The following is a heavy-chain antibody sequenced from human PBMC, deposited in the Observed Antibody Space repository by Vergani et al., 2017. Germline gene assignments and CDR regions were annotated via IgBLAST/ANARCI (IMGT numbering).Heavy chain of an antibody. Sequence: EVQLVESGGGVVRPGGSLRLSCAASGFSFSTYAMTWVRQAPGKGLEWVSTISATVGSTYYADSVKGRFTISRDNSKNTLFLQMNSLRAEDTAVYYCTTYNMGASIHWGRGTLVTVSS. CDR2: ISATVGST. D-gene: IGHD1-26*01. CDR1: GFSFSTYA. V-gene: IGHV3-23*04. J-gene: IGHJ4*02. CDR3: TTYNMGASIH.